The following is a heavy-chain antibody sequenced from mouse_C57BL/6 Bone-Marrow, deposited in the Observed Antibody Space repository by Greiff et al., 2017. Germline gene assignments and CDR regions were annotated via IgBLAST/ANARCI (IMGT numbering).Heavy chain of an antibody. Sequence: EVQLVESGGGLVKPGGSLKLSCAASGFTFSSSAMSWVRQTPEKRLEWVATISDGGSYTYYPDNVKGRFTISRDNAKNNLYLQMSHLKSEDTAMYYCARSTTVGYAMDYWGQGTSVTVSS. CDR2: ISDGGSYT. CDR3: ARSTTVGYAMDY. J-gene: IGHJ4*01. V-gene: IGHV5-4*01. CDR1: GFTFSSSA. D-gene: IGHD1-1*01.